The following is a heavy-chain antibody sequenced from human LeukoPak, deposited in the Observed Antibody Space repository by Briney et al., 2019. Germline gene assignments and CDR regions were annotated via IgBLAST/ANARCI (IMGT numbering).Heavy chain of an antibody. V-gene: IGHV3-30*18. Sequence: GGSLRLSCAASGFTFSSYGMFWVRQAPGKGLEYVADISFDGRNKDSADSVKGRFTISRDNSKNTLSLQMNSLRPEDTAVYYCAKGQANWGFTNYYYYYMDVWGKGTTVTVSS. J-gene: IGHJ6*03. CDR3: AKGQANWGFTNYYYYYMDV. CDR2: ISFDGRNK. CDR1: GFTFSSYG. D-gene: IGHD7-27*01.